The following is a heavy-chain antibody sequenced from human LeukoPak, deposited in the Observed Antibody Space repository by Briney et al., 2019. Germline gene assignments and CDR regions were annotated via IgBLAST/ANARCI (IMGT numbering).Heavy chain of an antibody. CDR3: ARDRELGY. Sequence: PSETLSLTCTVSGGSISIYYWNWIRQPPGKGLEWIGYIYNSGSTNYNPSLKSRVTISVDTSKNQFSLKLNSVTAADTAVYYCARDRELGYWGQGTLATVSS. CDR1: GGSISIYY. J-gene: IGHJ4*02. D-gene: IGHD3-10*01. CDR2: IYNSGST. V-gene: IGHV4-59*01.